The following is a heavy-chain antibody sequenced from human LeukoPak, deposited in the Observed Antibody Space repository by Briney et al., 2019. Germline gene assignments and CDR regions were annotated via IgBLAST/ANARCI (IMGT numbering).Heavy chain of an antibody. Sequence: PSETLSLTCTVSGGSIGSSSYYWGWIRQPPGKGLEWIGSIYYSGSTYYNPSLKSRVTISVDTSKNQFSLKLSSVTAADTAVYYCARLRLHGYKDYWGQGTLVTVSS. CDR3: ARLRLHGYKDY. CDR1: GGSIGSSSYY. D-gene: IGHD5-24*01. CDR2: IYYSGST. J-gene: IGHJ4*02. V-gene: IGHV4-39*01.